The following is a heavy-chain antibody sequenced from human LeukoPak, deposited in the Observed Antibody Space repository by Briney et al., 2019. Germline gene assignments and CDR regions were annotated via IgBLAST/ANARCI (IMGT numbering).Heavy chain of an antibody. Sequence: PGGSLRLSCAASGFTFSSYAMSWVRQAPGKGLEWVSAISGSGGYTYYADSVKGRFTMSRDNSKNTLYLQMNSLRVEDTAVYYCAKVGGSGSHDPYYFDYWGQGTLVTVSS. CDR2: ISGSGGYT. CDR1: GFTFSSYA. V-gene: IGHV3-23*01. CDR3: AKVGGSGSHDPYYFDY. J-gene: IGHJ4*02. D-gene: IGHD3-10*01.